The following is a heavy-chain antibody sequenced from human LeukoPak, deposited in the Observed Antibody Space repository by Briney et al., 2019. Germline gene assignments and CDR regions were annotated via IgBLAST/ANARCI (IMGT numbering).Heavy chain of an antibody. D-gene: IGHD2-15*01. CDR2: ISAYNGNT. J-gene: IGHJ4*02. CDR1: GYTFTSYG. Sequence: ASVKVSCKASGYTFTSYGISWVRQAPGQGLEWMGWISAYNGNTNYAQKLQGRVTTTTDTSTSTAYMELRSLRSDDTAVYYCARNNRPYCSGGSCYSFFFDYWGQGTLVTVSS. CDR3: ARNNRPYCSGGSCYSFFFDY. V-gene: IGHV1-18*01.